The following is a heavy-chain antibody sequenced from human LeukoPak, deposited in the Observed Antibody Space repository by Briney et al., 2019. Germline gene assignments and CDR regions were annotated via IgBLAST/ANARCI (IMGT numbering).Heavy chain of an antibody. Sequence: GGSLRLSCAASGFIFSSYAMHWVRQAPGKGLEWVAFIRYDGSNKYYADSVKGRFITSRDNSKNTLFLQMNSLRAEETAVYYCAKEEIQMWSLDSWGQGTLVTVSS. CDR2: IRYDGSNK. J-gene: IGHJ4*02. CDR3: AKEEIQMWSLDS. D-gene: IGHD2-21*01. CDR1: GFIFSSYA. V-gene: IGHV3-30*02.